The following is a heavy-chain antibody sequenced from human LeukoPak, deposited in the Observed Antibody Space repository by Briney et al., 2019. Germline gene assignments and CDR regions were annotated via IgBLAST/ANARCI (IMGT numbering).Heavy chain of an antibody. D-gene: IGHD6-19*01. Sequence: SETLSLTCTVSGGSISSYYWSWIRQPPGKGLEWIGYIYYSGSTNYNPSLKSRVTISVDTSKNQFSLKLSSVTAADTAVYYCARDGSGRGGAVDYWGQGTLVTVSS. CDR2: IYYSGST. V-gene: IGHV4-59*01. CDR1: GGSISSYY. J-gene: IGHJ4*02. CDR3: ARDGSGRGGAVDY.